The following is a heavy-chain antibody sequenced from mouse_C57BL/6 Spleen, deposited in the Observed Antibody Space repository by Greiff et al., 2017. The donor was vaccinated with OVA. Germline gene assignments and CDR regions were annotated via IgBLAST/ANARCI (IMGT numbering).Heavy chain of an antibody. CDR2: IYPGDGDT. V-gene: IGHV1-82*01. J-gene: IGHJ3*01. CDR1: GYAFSSSW. D-gene: IGHD2-3*01. Sequence: VQLQQSGPELVKPGASVKISCKASGYAFSSSWMNWVKQRPGKGLEWIGRIYPGDGDTNYNGKFKGKATLTADKSSSTAYMQLSSLTSEDSAVYFCARDYDGYLFAYWGQGTLVTVSA. CDR3: ARDYDGYLFAY.